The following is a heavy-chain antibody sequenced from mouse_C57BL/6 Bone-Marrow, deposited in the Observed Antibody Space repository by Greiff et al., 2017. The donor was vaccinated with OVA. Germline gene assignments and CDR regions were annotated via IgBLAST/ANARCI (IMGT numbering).Heavy chain of an antibody. D-gene: IGHD1-1*01. CDR2: IYPGSGST. CDR3: ARRYYGSSYWYFDV. Sequence: VQLQQPGAELVKPGASVKMSCKASGYTFTSYWITWVKQRPGQGLEWIGDIYPGSGSTNYNEKFKSKATLTVDTSSSTAYIQLSSLTSEDSAVYYCARRYYGSSYWYFDVWGTGTTVTVSS. J-gene: IGHJ1*03. CDR1: GYTFTSYW. V-gene: IGHV1-55*01.